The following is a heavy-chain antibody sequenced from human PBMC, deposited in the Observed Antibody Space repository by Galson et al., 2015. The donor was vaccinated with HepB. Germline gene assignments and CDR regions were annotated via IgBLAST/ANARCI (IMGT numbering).Heavy chain of an antibody. CDR1: GFTFSSYW. J-gene: IGHJ4*02. D-gene: IGHD2-21*02. V-gene: IGHV3-7*03. CDR3: ARYCGGDYLYYFDY. CDR2: IKQDGSEK. Sequence: SLRLSCAASGFTFSSYWMSWVRQAPGKGLEWVANIKQDGSEKYYVDSVKGRFTISRDNAKNSLYLQMNSLRAEDTAVYYCARYCGGDYLYYFDYWGQGTLVTVSS.